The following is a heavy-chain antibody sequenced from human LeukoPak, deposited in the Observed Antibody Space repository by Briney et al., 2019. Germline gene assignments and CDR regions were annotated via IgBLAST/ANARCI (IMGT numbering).Heavy chain of an antibody. CDR3: AREYSSGLDY. CDR1: GDSISSTTYY. Sequence: SETLSLTCTVSGDSISSTTYYWGWIRQSPEKGLEWIGTAYNTVSTNYNPSLKSRVTISVDTSKNQFSLKLSSVTAADTAVYYCAREYSSGLDYWGQGTLVTVSS. CDR2: AYNTVST. J-gene: IGHJ4*02. V-gene: IGHV4-39*07. D-gene: IGHD6-19*01.